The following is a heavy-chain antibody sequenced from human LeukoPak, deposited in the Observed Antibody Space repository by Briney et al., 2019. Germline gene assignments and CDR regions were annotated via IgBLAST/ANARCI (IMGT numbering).Heavy chain of an antibody. CDR2: IYYSGGT. CDR1: GGSISSSSYY. D-gene: IGHD5-18*01. Sequence: PSETPSLTCTVSGGSISSSSYYWGWIRQPPGKGLEWIGSIYYSGGTYYSPSLKSRVTISVDTSKNQFSLKLSSVTAADTAVYYCAGDGHSYGYFFDYWGQGTLVTVSS. J-gene: IGHJ4*02. V-gene: IGHV4-39*07. CDR3: AGDGHSYGYFFDY.